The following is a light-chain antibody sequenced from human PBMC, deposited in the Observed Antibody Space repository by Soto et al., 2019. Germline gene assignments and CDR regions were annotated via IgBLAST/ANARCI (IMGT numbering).Light chain of an antibody. CDR3: QSYNDWAVC. CDR2: GAT. J-gene: IGKJ2*01. CDR1: ESLLSY. V-gene: IGKV3-15*01. Sequence: EIVMTQSPAALSVSPGERVTLSCRASESLLSYLAWYQHKPGQAPSLPIYGATTKATGIPARLSGSGSARDFTLAISSLQSGDCADYCRQSYNDWAVCLGQGTVEEIK.